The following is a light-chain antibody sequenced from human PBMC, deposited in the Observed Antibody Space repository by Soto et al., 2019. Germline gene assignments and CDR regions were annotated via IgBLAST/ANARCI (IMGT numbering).Light chain of an antibody. CDR3: QQRYAWPPIT. Sequence: EIVLTQSPATLSLSPGERATISCRASRSVRSYLAWYQQNPGQAPRLLIYDASNRAAGIPARFSGSGSETDFTLTISNLEPEDFAVYYCQQRYAWPPITFGQGTRLEIK. J-gene: IGKJ5*01. CDR2: DAS. V-gene: IGKV3-11*01. CDR1: RSVRSY.